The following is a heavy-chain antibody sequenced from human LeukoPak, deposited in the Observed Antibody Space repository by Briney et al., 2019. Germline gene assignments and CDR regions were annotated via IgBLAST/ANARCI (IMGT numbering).Heavy chain of an antibody. Sequence: SETLSLTCTVSGGSISSYYWSWIRQPPGKGLEWIGYIYYSGSTNYNPSLKSRVTISVDTSKNQFSLKLSSVTAADTAVYYCAGELGRIVPAARVFDPWGQGTLVTVSS. D-gene: IGHD2-2*01. CDR2: IYYSGST. J-gene: IGHJ5*02. CDR3: AGELGRIVPAARVFDP. CDR1: GGSISSYY. V-gene: IGHV4-59*01.